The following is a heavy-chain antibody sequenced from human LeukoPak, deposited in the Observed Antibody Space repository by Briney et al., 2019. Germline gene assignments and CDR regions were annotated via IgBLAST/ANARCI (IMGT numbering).Heavy chain of an antibody. CDR1: GYTLTELS. J-gene: IGHJ4*02. CDR3: ATYSYRGYAAKTGDY. D-gene: IGHD5-12*01. V-gene: IGHV1-24*01. Sequence: ASVKVSCKVSGYTLTELSMHWVRQAPGKGLEWMGGFDPEDGETIYAQKFQGRVTMTEDTSTDTAYMELSSLRSEDTAVYYCATYSYRGYAAKTGDYWGQGTLVTVSS. CDR2: FDPEDGET.